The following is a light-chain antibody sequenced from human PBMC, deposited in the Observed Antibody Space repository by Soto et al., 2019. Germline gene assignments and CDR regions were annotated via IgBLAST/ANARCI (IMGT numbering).Light chain of an antibody. CDR3: QQYYSTTLT. CDR1: ESVRTN. V-gene: IGKV3-15*01. J-gene: IGKJ4*01. Sequence: IEMTQSPATLSLAPGERVTLSCRDSESVRTNLAWYQQKAGQAPRLXIYGASTRETGIPARFSGSGSGTDFALTISSLQAEDVAVYYCQQYYSTTLTFGGGTKVDIK. CDR2: GAS.